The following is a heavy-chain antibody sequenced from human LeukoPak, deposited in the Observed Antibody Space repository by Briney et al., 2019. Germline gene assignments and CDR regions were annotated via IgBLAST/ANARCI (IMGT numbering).Heavy chain of an antibody. Sequence: ASVEVSCKASGYTFTSYGISWVRQAPGQGLEWMGWISAYNGNTKYAPKFQGTVTMTTDASTSTAYMELRSLRSDDTAVYYCARVCSGGSCSQDTFYYYGMDVWGQGTTVTVSS. CDR3: ARVCSGGSCSQDTFYYYGMDV. CDR1: GYTFTSYG. J-gene: IGHJ6*02. CDR2: ISAYNGNT. V-gene: IGHV1-18*01. D-gene: IGHD2-15*01.